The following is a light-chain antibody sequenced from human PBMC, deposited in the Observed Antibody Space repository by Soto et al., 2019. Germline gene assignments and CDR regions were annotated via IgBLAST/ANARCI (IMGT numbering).Light chain of an antibody. CDR2: DVS. CDR3: QQYGISPT. J-gene: IGKJ1*01. V-gene: IGKV3-20*01. CDR1: HSVSSNY. Sequence: EIVLTQSPGTLSLSPGERATLSCRSSHSVSSNYLAWYQQKPGQAPRLLIYDVSSRATGIPDRFSGSWSGTDFTLTISILEPVVFAVYYCQQYGISPTFGQGTNVEIK.